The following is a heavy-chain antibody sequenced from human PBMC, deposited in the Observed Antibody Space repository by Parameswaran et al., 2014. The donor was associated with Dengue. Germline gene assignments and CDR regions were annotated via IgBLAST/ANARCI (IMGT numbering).Heavy chain of an antibody. CDR2: IIPIFGTA. CDR3: ARALEYYYDSSGYSLGGYYYYGMDV. J-gene: IGHJ6*02. Sequence: WVRQAPGQGLEWMGGIIPIFGTANYAQKFQGRVTITADESTSTAYMELSSLRSEDTAVYYCARALEYYYDSSGYSLGGYYYYGMDVWGQGTTVTVSS. V-gene: IGHV1-69*01. D-gene: IGHD3-22*01.